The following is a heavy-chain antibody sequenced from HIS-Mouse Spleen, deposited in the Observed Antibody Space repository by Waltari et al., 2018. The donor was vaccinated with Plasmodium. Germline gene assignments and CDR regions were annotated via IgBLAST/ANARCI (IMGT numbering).Heavy chain of an antibody. CDR2: SYYSGST. Sequence: QVQLQESGPGLVTPSETLSLTCTVPGGPISSYYLSWIRQPPGKGLVWIGYSYYSGSTNYNPSLKSRVTISVDTSKNQFSLKLSSVTAADTAVYYCARNGGIAARNWFDPWGQGTLVTVSS. V-gene: IGHV4-59*01. J-gene: IGHJ5*02. D-gene: IGHD6-6*01. CDR1: GGPISSYY. CDR3: ARNGGIAARNWFDP.